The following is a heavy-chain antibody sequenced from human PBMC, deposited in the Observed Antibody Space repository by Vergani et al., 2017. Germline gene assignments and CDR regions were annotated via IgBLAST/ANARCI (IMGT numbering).Heavy chain of an antibody. D-gene: IGHD1-26*01. CDR3: ARIVGATTWGIRFDP. CDR2: IYYSGST. V-gene: IGHV4-34*11. CDR1: GGSFSGYY. Sequence: QVQLQQWGAGLLKPSETLSLTCAVYGGSFSGYYWSWIRKPPGKGLEWIGYIYYSGSTNYNPSLKSRVTISVDTSKNQFSLKLSSVTAADTAVYYCARIVGATTWGIRFDPWGQGTRVTVSS. J-gene: IGHJ5*02.